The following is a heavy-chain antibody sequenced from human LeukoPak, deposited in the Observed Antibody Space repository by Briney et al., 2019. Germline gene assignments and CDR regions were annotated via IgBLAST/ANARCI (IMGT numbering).Heavy chain of an antibody. D-gene: IGHD6-19*01. J-gene: IGHJ4*02. Sequence: SETLSLTCAVYGGSFSGYYWSWIRQPPGKGLEWIGEINHSGSTNYNPSLKSRVTISVDTSKSQFSLKLSSVTAADTAVYYCARRYSSGWPGFDYWGQGTLVTVSS. CDR2: INHSGST. CDR1: GGSFSGYY. V-gene: IGHV4-34*01. CDR3: ARRYSSGWPGFDY.